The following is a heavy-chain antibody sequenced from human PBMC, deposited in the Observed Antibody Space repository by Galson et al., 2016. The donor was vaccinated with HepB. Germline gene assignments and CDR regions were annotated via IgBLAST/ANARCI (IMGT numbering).Heavy chain of an antibody. J-gene: IGHJ4*02. D-gene: IGHD5-18*01. V-gene: IGHV1-2*02. CDR2: INPNSGDT. Sequence: SVKVSCKASGYTFTGYYMHWVRQAPGQGLEWMGWINPNSGDTNHAQKFQGRVTMTRATSISTAYLELSRLRSDATAVYYCAMAPPPTSEYSYGYKFFDYWGQGTLGTVSS. CDR3: AMAPPPTSEYSYGYKFFDY. CDR1: GYTFTGYY.